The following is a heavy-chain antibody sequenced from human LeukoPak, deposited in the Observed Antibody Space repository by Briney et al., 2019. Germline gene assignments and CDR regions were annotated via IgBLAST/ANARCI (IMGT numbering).Heavy chain of an antibody. J-gene: IGHJ6*03. CDR1: GYNFLTFW. V-gene: IGHV5-51*01. CDR2: IYPGDSDT. Sequence: GESLKISCKTSGYNFLTFWIAWLRQMPGKGLEWMGVIYPGDSDTRYSPSFQGQVTISVDVSLSTAYLQWRSLRASDTAMYYCARLLDYDSTYYYMDVWGMGTSVTVS. D-gene: IGHD4-17*01. CDR3: ARLLDYDSTYYYMDV.